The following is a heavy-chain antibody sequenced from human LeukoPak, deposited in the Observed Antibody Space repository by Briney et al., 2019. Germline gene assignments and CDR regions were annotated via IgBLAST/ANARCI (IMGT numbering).Heavy chain of an antibody. CDR2: ISFDGSNK. Sequence: PGGSLRLSCAASGFTFSSYAMHWVRQAPGKGREGVAVISFDGSNKYYADSVKGRFTISRENYKNPMYQQIHSLRAEDTAVYYCARDRGESYYIYYYYGMDVWGKGTTVTVSS. V-gene: IGHV3-30*04. J-gene: IGHJ6*04. D-gene: IGHD3-10*01. CDR1: GFTFSSYA. CDR3: ARDRGESYYIYYYYGMDV.